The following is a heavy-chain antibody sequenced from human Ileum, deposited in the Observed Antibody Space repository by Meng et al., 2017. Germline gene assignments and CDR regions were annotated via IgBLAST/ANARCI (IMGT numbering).Heavy chain of an antibody. Sequence: GESLKISCAASGFTFSSYGMHWVRQAPGKGLEWVAVIWYDGSNKNYADSEKGRFTISRDNSKNTLYLQMNSLRAEDTAVYYCARAVGYCSGGSCYSDDWGQGTLVTVSS. CDR3: ARAVGYCSGGSCYSDD. CDR1: GFTFSSYG. D-gene: IGHD2-15*01. J-gene: IGHJ4*02. V-gene: IGHV3-33*01. CDR2: IWYDGSNK.